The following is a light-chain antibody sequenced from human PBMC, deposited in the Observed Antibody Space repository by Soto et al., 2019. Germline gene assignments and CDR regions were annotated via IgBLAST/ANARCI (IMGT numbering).Light chain of an antibody. CDR3: QQAASLPIT. Sequence: EIVMTQSPATVSLSPGETASLSSMASQSVHSNLAWFQQHPGQAPRLLIYGASSRATGIPVRFSGSGSGTEFTLTINGLQPEDFATYYCQQAASLPITLGQGTRLET. CDR2: GAS. V-gene: IGKV3-15*01. CDR1: QSVHSN. J-gene: IGKJ5*01.